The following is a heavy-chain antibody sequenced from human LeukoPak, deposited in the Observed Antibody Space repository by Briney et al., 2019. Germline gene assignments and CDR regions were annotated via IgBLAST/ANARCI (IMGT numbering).Heavy chain of an antibody. D-gene: IGHD2-2*02. CDR2: IYYSGST. Sequence: SETLSLTCTVSGGSISSYYWSWIRQPPGKGLEWIGYIYYSGSTYYNPSLKSRVTISVDRSKNRFSLKLSSVTAADTAVYYCARTYCSSTSCYTGEGNWFDPWGQGTLVTVSS. V-gene: IGHV4-59*12. CDR1: GGSISSYY. CDR3: ARTYCSSTSCYTGEGNWFDP. J-gene: IGHJ5*02.